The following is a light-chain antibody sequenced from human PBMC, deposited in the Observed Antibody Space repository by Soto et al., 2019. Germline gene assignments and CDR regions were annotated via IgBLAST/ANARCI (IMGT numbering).Light chain of an antibody. J-gene: IGLJ2*01. CDR3: SSFAGSPVV. CDR2: EVS. V-gene: IGLV2-8*01. CDR1: SSDVGEENY. Sequence: QSVLTQPPSASGSPGQSVTITCSGTSSDVGEENYVSWYQQHPGKVPKLILYEVSKRPSGVPDRLSGSRSGNTASLTVSGLQAEDEADYYCSSFAGSPVVFGGGTKVTVL.